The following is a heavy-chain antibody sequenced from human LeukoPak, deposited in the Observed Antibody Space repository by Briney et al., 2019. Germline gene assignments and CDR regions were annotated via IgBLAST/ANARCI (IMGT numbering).Heavy chain of an antibody. D-gene: IGHD6-13*01. CDR2: ISAYNGNT. CDR1: GYTFTSYG. CDR3: ATVPSAAGYVY. J-gene: IGHJ4*02. Sequence: ASVKVSCKASGYTFTSYGISWVRQAPGQGLEWMGWISAYNGNTNYAQKLQGRVTMTEDASTDTAYMELSSLRSEDTAVYYCATVPSAAGYVYWGQGTLVTVSS. V-gene: IGHV1-18*01.